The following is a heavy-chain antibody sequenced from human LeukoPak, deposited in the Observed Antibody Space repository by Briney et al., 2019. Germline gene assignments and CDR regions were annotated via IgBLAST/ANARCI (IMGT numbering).Heavy chain of an antibody. J-gene: IGHJ4*02. CDR1: GFTFSSYA. Sequence: GGSLRLSCAASGFTFSSYAMSWVRQAPGKGLEWVSAISGSGGSTYYADSVKGRFTISRDISKNTLYLQMNSLRAEDTAVYYCATLPGFYPYYFDYWGQGTLVTVSS. CDR2: ISGSGGST. D-gene: IGHD2-2*01. CDR3: ATLPGFYPYYFDY. V-gene: IGHV3-23*01.